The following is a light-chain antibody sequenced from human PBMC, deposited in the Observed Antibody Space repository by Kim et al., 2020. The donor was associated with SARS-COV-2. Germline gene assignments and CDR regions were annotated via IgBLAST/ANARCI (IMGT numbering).Light chain of an antibody. Sequence: SYELTQPPSVSVSPGQTASITCSGDKLGDKYACCYQQKPGQSPVLVIYQDSKRPSGIPERFSGSNSGNTATLTISGTQAMDEADYYCQAWDSSTVVFGGGTQLTV. V-gene: IGLV3-1*01. CDR3: QAWDSSTVV. J-gene: IGLJ2*01. CDR2: QDS. CDR1: KLGDKY.